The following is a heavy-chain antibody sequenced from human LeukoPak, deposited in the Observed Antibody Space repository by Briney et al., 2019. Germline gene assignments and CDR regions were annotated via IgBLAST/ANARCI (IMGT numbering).Heavy chain of an antibody. V-gene: IGHV4-34*01. CDR3: ARTRIRYGDYFDY. CDR2: INHSGST. J-gene: IGHJ4*02. CDR1: GGSFSGYY. Sequence: KPSETLSLTCAVYGGSFSGYYWSWIRQPPGKGLEWIGEINHSGSTNYNPSLKSRVTISVDTSKNQFSLKLSSATAADTAVYYCARTRIRYGDYFDYWGQGTLVTVSS. D-gene: IGHD3-9*01.